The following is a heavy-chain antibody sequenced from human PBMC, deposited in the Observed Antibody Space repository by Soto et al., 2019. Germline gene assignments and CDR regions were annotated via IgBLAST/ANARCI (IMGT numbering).Heavy chain of an antibody. D-gene: IGHD5-12*01. CDR2: IIPSIGRA. CDR1: GGTFSSYT. J-gene: IGHJ4*02. V-gene: IGHV1-69*02. Sequence: QVQLVQSGAEVKKPGSSVKVSCKASGGTFSSYTITWVRQAPGQGLEWMGRIIPSIGRANYAKKFQGRVTITADKSTSTAYMELSSLRSEDTSLYYCARLGVNSGYDLWGQGTLVTVSS. CDR3: ARLGVNSGYDL.